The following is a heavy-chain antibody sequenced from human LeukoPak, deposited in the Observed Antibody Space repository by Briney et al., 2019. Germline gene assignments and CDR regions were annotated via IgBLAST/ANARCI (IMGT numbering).Heavy chain of an antibody. D-gene: IGHD4-17*01. CDR3: ARDVHGDYGSGWFDP. CDR2: IMPLFGTA. J-gene: IGHJ5*02. Sequence: ASVKVSCKTSGGTFNNSAISWVRQAPGQGLEWLGGIMPLFGTAGFAQKFQGRVTITKDESTRTVYLELTSLTSDDTAVYYCARDVHGDYGSGWFDPWGQGTLVSVSS. CDR1: GGTFNNSA. V-gene: IGHV1-69*05.